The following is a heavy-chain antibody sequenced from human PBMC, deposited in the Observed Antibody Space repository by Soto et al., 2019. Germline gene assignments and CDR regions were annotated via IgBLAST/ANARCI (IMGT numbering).Heavy chain of an antibody. D-gene: IGHD2-15*01. V-gene: IGHV1-18*01. Sequence: ASVKVSCKASGYTFTSYGISWVRQAPGQGLEWMGWISAYNGNTNYAQKLQGRVTMTTDTSTSTAYMELRSLRSDDTAVYYCARPLTRYCSGGSCYPSEYFQHWGQGTLVTVSS. CDR3: ARPLTRYCSGGSCYPSEYFQH. CDR2: ISAYNGNT. CDR1: GYTFTSYG. J-gene: IGHJ1*01.